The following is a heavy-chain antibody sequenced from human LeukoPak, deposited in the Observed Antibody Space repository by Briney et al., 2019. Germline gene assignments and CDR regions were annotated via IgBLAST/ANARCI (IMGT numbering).Heavy chain of an antibody. CDR3: ATRFRYSGYVLRFDP. V-gene: IGHV1-24*01. D-gene: IGHD5-12*01. Sequence: ASVKVSCKVSGYTLTELSMHWVRQAPGKGLEWMGGFDPEDGETIYAQKFQGRVTMTEDTSTDTAYMELSSLRSEDTAVYYCATRFRYSGYVLRFDPWGQRTLVTVSS. J-gene: IGHJ5*02. CDR1: GYTLTELS. CDR2: FDPEDGET.